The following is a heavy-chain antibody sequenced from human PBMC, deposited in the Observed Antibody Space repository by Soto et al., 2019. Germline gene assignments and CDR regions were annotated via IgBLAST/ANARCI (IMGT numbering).Heavy chain of an antibody. CDR2: IYYSGST. D-gene: IGHD3-22*01. J-gene: IGHJ3*02. CDR3: ASLVDDYYDSSGQTEAFDI. Sequence: SETLSLTCAVSGGSISSSNWWSWVRQPPGKGLEWIGYIYYSGSTYYNPSLKSRVTISVDTSKNQFSLKLSSVTAADTAVYYCASLVDDYYDSSGQTEAFDIWGQGTMVTVSS. V-gene: IGHV4-30-4*01. CDR1: GGSISSSNW.